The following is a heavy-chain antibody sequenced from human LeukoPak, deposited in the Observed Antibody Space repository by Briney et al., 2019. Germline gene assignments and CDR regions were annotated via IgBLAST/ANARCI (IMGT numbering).Heavy chain of an antibody. CDR1: GGSISSYS. V-gene: IGHV4-4*07. D-gene: IGHD6-13*01. J-gene: IGHJ4*02. Sequence: SQTLSLTCSVSGGSISSYSWNWIRQPAGKGLEWIGRFYTSGTINYNPSLKSRVTISVDTSKNQLSLKLTSVTAADTAVYYCASKPLTSSIAAVDHWGQGTLVTVSS. CDR2: FYTSGTI. CDR3: ASKPLTSSIAAVDH.